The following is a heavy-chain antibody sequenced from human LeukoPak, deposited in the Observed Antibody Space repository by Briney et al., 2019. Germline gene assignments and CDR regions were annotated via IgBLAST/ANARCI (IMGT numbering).Heavy chain of an antibody. CDR1: GFTFSDYY. J-gene: IGHJ4*02. Sequence: PGGSLRFSCAASGFTFSDYYMSWIRQAPGKGLEWVSYISSNSSYTNYADSVKGRFTISRDNAKNSLYLQMNSLRAEDTAVYYCARDQGLYGSGSFPDGKFDYWGQGTLVTVSS. CDR3: ARDQGLYGSGSFPDGKFDY. V-gene: IGHV3-11*05. CDR2: ISSNSSYT. D-gene: IGHD3-10*01.